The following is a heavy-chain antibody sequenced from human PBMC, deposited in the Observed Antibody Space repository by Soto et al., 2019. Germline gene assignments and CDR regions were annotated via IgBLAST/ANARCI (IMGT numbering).Heavy chain of an antibody. V-gene: IGHV4-59*01. CDR1: GGSISGYY. CDR3: ARDVTTYGPPAAMDV. D-gene: IGHD3-10*01. CDR2: IYYSGST. Sequence: SETLSLTCTVSGGSISGYYWSWIRQAPGKGLEWIAYIYYSGSTNYNPSLKSRVTISVDMSKNQFSLKLTSVTAADTALYYCARDVTTYGPPAAMDVWGQGTTVTVSS. J-gene: IGHJ6*02.